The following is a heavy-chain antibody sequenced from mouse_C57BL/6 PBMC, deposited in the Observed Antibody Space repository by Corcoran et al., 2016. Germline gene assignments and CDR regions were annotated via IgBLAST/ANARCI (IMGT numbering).Heavy chain of an antibody. CDR1: GYTFTTYG. V-gene: IGHV9-3*01. CDR2: INTYSGVP. D-gene: IGHD2-5*01. Sequence: QIQLVQSGPELKKPGETVKISCKASGYTFTTYGMSWVKQAPGKGLKWMGWINTYSGVPTYADDFKGRFAFSLETSASTAYLQINNLKNEDTATYFCARSYYSSSTYPSYWGQGTTLTVSS. CDR3: ARSYYSSSTYPSY. J-gene: IGHJ2*01.